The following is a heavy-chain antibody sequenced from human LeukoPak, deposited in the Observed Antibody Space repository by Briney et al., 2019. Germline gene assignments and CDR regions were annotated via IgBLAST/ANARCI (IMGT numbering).Heavy chain of an antibody. V-gene: IGHV3-30*02. CDR2: IRYDGSNK. Sequence: PGGSLRLSCAASGFTFSSYGMHWVRQAPGKGLEWVAFIRYDGSNKYYADSVKGRFTISRDNSKNTLYLQMNSLRAEDTAVYYCATHCSSVSCSLATFDIWGQGTMVTVSS. J-gene: IGHJ3*02. CDR1: GFTFSSYG. D-gene: IGHD2-2*01. CDR3: ATHCSSVSCSLATFDI.